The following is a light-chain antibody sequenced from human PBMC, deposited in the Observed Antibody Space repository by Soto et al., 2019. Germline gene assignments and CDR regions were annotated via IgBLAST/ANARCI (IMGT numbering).Light chain of an antibody. CDR3: QXRXXWPLMYT. J-gene: IGKJ2*01. CDR2: DAS. V-gene: IGKV3-11*01. CDR1: QSVSSY. Sequence: EIVLTQSPATLSLSPGERXTLXXXASQSVSSYLAWYQQKPGQAPRLLIYDASNRATGIPARFSGSGSGTDFTLTISSLEPEDXXXYYXQXRXXWPLMYTFGQGTKLEIK.